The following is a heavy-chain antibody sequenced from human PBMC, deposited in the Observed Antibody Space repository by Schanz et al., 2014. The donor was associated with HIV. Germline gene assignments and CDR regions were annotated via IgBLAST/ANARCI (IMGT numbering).Heavy chain of an antibody. CDR1: GGRFSSYA. V-gene: IGHV1-69*01. CDR3: ARRRGWGSYRYFPYGLDV. D-gene: IGHD3-16*02. CDR2: IVPIFGTP. Sequence: QVQLVQSGAEVKKPGSSVKVSCESSGGRFSSYAINWVRQAPGQGLEWMGGIVPIFGTPNYAQNFQGRVTITADESTSTAYMELTGLNPEDTAIYYCARRRGWGSYRYFPYGLDVWGQGTTVTVSS. J-gene: IGHJ6*02.